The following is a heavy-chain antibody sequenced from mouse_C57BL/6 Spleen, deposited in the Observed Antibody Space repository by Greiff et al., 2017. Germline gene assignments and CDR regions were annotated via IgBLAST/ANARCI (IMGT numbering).Heavy chain of an antibody. J-gene: IGHJ2*01. Sequence: VQLQQSGPELVKPGASVKISCKASGYAFSSSWMNWVKQRPGKGLEWIGRIYPGDGDTNYNGKFKGKDTLTADKSSSTAYMQLSSLTSEDSAVYFCAREVTGTGDYWGQGTTLTVSS. CDR1: GYAFSSSW. D-gene: IGHD4-1*01. V-gene: IGHV1-82*01. CDR2: IYPGDGDT. CDR3: AREVTGTGDY.